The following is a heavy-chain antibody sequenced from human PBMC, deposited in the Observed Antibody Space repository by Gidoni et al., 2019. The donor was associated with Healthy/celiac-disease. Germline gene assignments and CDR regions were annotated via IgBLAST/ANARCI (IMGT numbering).Heavy chain of an antibody. CDR1: GGSISSGSYY. J-gene: IGHJ4*02. D-gene: IGHD3-22*01. Sequence: VQLQESGPGLVKPSQTLSLTCTVSGGSISSGSYYWSWIRQPAGKGLEWIGRIYTSGSTNYNPSLKSRVTISVDTSKNQFSLKLSSVTAADTAVYYCARIDYYDSDGTHDYWGQGTLVTVSS. V-gene: IGHV4-61*02. CDR2: IYTSGST. CDR3: ARIDYYDSDGTHDY.